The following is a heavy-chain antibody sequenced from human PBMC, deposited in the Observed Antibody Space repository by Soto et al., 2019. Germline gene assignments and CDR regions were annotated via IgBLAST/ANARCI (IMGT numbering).Heavy chain of an antibody. CDR2: INPNSGGT. V-gene: IGHV1-2*04. CDR1: GYTFTGYY. CDR3: ERDLGGDYYDGIDV. D-gene: IGHD3-16*01. J-gene: IGHJ6*02. Sequence: ASVKVSCKASGYTFTGYYMHWVRQAPGQGLEWMGWINPNSGGTNYAQKFQGWVTMTRDTYISTAYMELSRLRSDDTAVYYWERDLGGDYYDGIDVWGQGTTVTVSS.